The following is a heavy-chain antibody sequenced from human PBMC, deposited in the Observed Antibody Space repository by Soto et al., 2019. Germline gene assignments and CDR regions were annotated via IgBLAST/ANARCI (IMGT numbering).Heavy chain of an antibody. CDR2: INAGNGNT. CDR1: GYTFTSYA. V-gene: IGHV1-3*01. CDR3: ARDPGYSYGSN. J-gene: IGHJ4*02. D-gene: IGHD5-18*01. Sequence: ASVKVACKASGYTFTSYAMHWVRQAPGQRLEWMGWINAGNGNTKYSQKFQGRVTITRDTSASTAYMELSSLRSEDTAVYYCARDPGYSYGSNWGQGTLVTVSS.